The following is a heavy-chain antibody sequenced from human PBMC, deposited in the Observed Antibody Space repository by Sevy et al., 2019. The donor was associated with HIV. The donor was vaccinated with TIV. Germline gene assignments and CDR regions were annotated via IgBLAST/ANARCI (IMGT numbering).Heavy chain of an antibody. CDR2: ISSSSNFI. D-gene: IGHD2-2*01. V-gene: IGHV3-21*01. CDR3: ARREYCSSTTCSYFDH. J-gene: IGHJ4*02. Sequence: GGSLRLSCAASGFTFSSYSINWVRQAPGKGLEWVSSISSSSNFIYYADSVKGRFTISRDNAKNSLYLQMHSLRAEDTAVYYCARREYCSSTTCSYFDHWGQGTLVTVSS. CDR1: GFTFSSYS.